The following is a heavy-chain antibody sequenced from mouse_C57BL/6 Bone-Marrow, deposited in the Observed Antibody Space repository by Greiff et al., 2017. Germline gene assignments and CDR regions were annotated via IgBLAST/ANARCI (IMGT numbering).Heavy chain of an antibody. CDR1: GYTFTSYW. CDR3: ARWGGYPWYFDV. V-gene: IGHV1-59*01. Sequence: VQLQQPGAELVRPGTSVKLSCKASGYTFTSYWMHWVKQRPGQGLEWIGVIDPSDSYTNYNQKFKGKATLTVDTSSSTAYMQLSSLTSEDSAVYYCARWGGYPWYFDVGGTGTTVTVSS. CDR2: IDPSDSYT. D-gene: IGHD2-2*01. J-gene: IGHJ1*03.